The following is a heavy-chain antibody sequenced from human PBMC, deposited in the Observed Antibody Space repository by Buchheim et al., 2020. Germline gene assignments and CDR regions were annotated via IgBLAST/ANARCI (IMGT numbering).Heavy chain of an antibody. Sequence: QVQLVQSGAEVKKPGASVKVSCKASGYTFTGYYMHWVRQAPGQGLEWMGWINPNSGGTTYAQKFQGWVTMTRDTSISTAYMELSRLRSDDTAVYYCARYYRYSYGYAYFDYWGQGTL. D-gene: IGHD5-18*01. J-gene: IGHJ4*02. CDR2: INPNSGGT. V-gene: IGHV1-2*04. CDR3: ARYYRYSYGYAYFDY. CDR1: GYTFTGYY.